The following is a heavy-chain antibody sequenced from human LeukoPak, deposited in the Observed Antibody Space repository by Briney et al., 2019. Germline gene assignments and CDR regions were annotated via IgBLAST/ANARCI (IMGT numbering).Heavy chain of an antibody. CDR2: ISSSSTI. V-gene: IGHV3-48*01. Sequence: GGSLRLSCAASGFTFSSYAMSWVRQAPGKGLEWVSYISSSSTIYYADSVKGRFTISRDNAKNSLYLQMNSLRAEDTAVYYCARDPRDIVVVVAATPVGYYYGMDVWGQGTTVTVSS. D-gene: IGHD2-15*01. J-gene: IGHJ6*02. CDR1: GFTFSSYA. CDR3: ARDPRDIVVVVAATPVGYYYGMDV.